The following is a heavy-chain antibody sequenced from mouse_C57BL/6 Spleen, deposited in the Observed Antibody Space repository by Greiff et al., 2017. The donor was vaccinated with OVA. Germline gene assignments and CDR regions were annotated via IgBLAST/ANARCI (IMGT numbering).Heavy chain of an antibody. CDR2: IYPGSGNT. V-gene: IGHV1-76*01. D-gene: IGHD2-4*01. CDR3: AMGDYDGYWYFDV. CDR1: GYTFTDYY. Sequence: QVQLQQSGAELVRPGASVKLSCKASGYTFTDYYINWVKQRPGQGLEWIARIYPGSGNTYYNEKFKGKATLTAEKSSSTAYMQLSSLTSEDSAVYFCAMGDYDGYWYFDVWGTGTTVTVSS. J-gene: IGHJ1*03.